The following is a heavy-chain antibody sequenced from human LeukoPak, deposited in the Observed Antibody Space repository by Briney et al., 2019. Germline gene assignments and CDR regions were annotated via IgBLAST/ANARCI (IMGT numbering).Heavy chain of an antibody. J-gene: IGHJ4*02. V-gene: IGHV1-18*01. CDR3: ARDGAYHDSSGSYYGVGDDF. CDR1: GYTFGSYG. D-gene: IGHD3-22*01. CDR2: ISAYNGDT. Sequence: ASVKVSCKASGYTFGSYGITWVRQAPGQGLEWMGWISAYNGDTSYAQKFQVRVTMTTDTSTTTAYMELRSLRSDDTAVYYCARDGAYHDSSGSYYGVGDDFWGQGTLVTVSS.